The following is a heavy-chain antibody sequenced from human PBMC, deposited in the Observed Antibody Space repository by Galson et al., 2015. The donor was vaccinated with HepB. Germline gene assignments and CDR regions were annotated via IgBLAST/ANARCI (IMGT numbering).Heavy chain of an antibody. V-gene: IGHV5-51*01. D-gene: IGHD3-22*01. CDR3: ARGGDYYDSSGYYGY. J-gene: IGHJ4*02. CDR1: GYSFTSYW. CDR2: IYPGDSDT. Sequence: QSGAEVKKPGESLKISCKGSGYSFTSYWVAWVRQMPGKGLEWMGIIYPGDSDTRYSPSFQGQVTISADKSISTAYLQWSSLKASDTAMYYCARGGDYYDSSGYYGYWGQGTLVTVSS.